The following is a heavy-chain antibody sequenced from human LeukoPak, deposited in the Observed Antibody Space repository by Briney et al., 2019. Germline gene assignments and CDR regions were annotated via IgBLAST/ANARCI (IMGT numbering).Heavy chain of an antibody. J-gene: IGHJ4*02. CDR3: ASWGSSGWTNY. CDR2: TSSDLNVK. Sequence: QSGGSLRLSCAASGFTVSTNYMSWVRQAPGKGLEWVAVTSSDLNVKLYADSVKGRFTISRDNSKNTLYLQMNSLRAEDTAVYYCASWGSSGWTNYWGQGTLVTVSS. D-gene: IGHD6-19*01. V-gene: IGHV3-30*03. CDR1: GFTVSTNY.